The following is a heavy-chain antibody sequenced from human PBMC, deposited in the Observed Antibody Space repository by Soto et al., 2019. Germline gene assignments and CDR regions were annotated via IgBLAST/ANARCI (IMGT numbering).Heavy chain of an antibody. Sequence: GGSLRLSCAASGFTFSSYGMHWVRQAPGKGLEWVAVISYDGSNKYYADSVKGRFTISRDNSKNTLYLQMNSLRAEDTAVYYCAKDFLVVPAAMIDMWYYYYGMDVWGQGTTVTVSS. CDR3: AKDFLVVPAAMIDMWYYYYGMDV. CDR1: GFTFSSYG. D-gene: IGHD2-2*01. J-gene: IGHJ6*02. CDR2: ISYDGSNK. V-gene: IGHV3-30*18.